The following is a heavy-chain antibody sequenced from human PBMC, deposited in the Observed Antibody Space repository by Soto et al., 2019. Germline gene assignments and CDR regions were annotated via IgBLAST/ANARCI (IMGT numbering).Heavy chain of an antibody. D-gene: IGHD3-10*01. Sequence: QVQLVQSGAEVKKPGASVKVSCKASGYTFTSYGISWVRQDPGHGLEWIGWISAYNGNTNYAQKVQGRVTMTTGTSTSIDYMELRSLRSDDTAVYYCARDIYYYGSGSYYIDYWGQGTLVTVST. CDR3: ARDIYYYGSGSYYIDY. V-gene: IGHV1-18*01. CDR2: ISAYNGNT. J-gene: IGHJ4*02. CDR1: GYTFTSYG.